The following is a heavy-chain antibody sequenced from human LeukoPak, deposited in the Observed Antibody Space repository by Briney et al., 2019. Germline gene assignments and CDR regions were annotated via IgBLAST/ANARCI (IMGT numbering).Heavy chain of an antibody. CDR2: ISDTGTKT. CDR1: GFAFSSHA. Sequence: GGSLRLSCAASGFAFSSHAMSWVRQAPGKGLEWVSAISDTGTKTYYADSVKGRFTVSRDNAKNSLYLQMNSLRDEDAAVYFCARGASRHGHLFDYWGQGTLVTVSS. V-gene: IGHV3-23*01. D-gene: IGHD6-25*01. J-gene: IGHJ4*02. CDR3: ARGASRHGHLFDY.